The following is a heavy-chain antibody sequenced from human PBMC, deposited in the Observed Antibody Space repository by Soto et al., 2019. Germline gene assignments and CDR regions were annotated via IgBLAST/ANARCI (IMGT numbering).Heavy chain of an antibody. CDR2: IIPVFGTT. D-gene: IGHD3-10*02. V-gene: IGHV1-69*01. CDR1: GGLFSSFA. CDR3: ARGVGPYVWFNEF. Sequence: QLVQSGPELKKPGSSVKVSCKDSGGLFSSFAISWVRQAPGQGLEWLGGIIPVFGTTNYAEKFQDRVTNTADESTNTAYMELSILTSGDPAVYFSARGVGPYVWFNEFWGQGTLVTVSA. J-gene: IGHJ4*02.